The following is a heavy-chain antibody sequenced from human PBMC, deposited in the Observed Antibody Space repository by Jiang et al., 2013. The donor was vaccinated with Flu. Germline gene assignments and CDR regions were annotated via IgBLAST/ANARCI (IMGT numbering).Heavy chain of an antibody. D-gene: IGHD6-13*01. V-gene: IGHV1-46*01. CDR3: ARSMVAAAGFYLFDY. J-gene: IGHJ4*02. Sequence: STSYAQKFQGRVTMTRDTSTSTVYMELSSLRSEDTAVYYCARSMVAAAGFYLFDYWGQGTLVTVSS. CDR2: ST.